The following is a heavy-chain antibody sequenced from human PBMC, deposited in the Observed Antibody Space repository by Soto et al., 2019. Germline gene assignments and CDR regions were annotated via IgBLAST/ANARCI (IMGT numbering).Heavy chain of an antibody. Sequence: ASVKVSCKASGGTFSSYAISWVRQAPGQGLEWMGGIIPIFGTANYAQKFQGRVTITADESTSTAYMELSSLRSEDTAVYYCAFRGYSHGSTIPYGMDVWGQGTTVTVSS. D-gene: IGHD5-18*01. CDR2: IIPIFGTA. J-gene: IGHJ6*02. CDR3: AFRGYSHGSTIPYGMDV. CDR1: GGTFSSYA. V-gene: IGHV1-69*13.